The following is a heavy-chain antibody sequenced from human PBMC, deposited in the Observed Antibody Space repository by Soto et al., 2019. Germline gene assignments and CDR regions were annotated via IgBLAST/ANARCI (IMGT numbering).Heavy chain of an antibody. CDR3: VRDVVGSRWYLDV. CDR1: GDSVSSKSST. J-gene: IGHJ2*01. Sequence: SQTLSLTCAISGDSVSSKSSTWNWIRLSPSRGLEWLGRTYYRSKWYNDSAVSVKSRITINPDTSKNQFSLDLKSVTPEDTAVYYCVRDVVGSRWYLDVWGRGILVTVSS. CDR2: TYYRSKWYN. V-gene: IGHV6-1*01. D-gene: IGHD2-21*01.